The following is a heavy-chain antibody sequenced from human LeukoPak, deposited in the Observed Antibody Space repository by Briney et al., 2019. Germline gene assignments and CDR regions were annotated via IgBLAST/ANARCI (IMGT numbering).Heavy chain of an antibody. Sequence: SQTLSLTCTVSGVSISSGGYYWSWIRQHPGKGLEWIGYIYYSGSTYYNPSLKSRVTISVDTSKNQFSLKLSSVTAADTGVYYCARSRIQLWNSPFDYWGQGTLVTASS. D-gene: IGHD5-18*01. CDR1: GVSISSGGYY. J-gene: IGHJ4*02. CDR2: IYYSGST. CDR3: ARSRIQLWNSPFDY. V-gene: IGHV4-31*03.